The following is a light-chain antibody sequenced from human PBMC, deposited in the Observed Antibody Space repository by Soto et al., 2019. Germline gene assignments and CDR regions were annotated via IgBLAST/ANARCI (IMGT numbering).Light chain of an antibody. Sequence: EIVMTQSPATLSVSPGERATLSCRASQSVSSNLAWYQQKPGQAPRLLIYGASTRDTGIPARFSGSGSGTEFTLTISSLQSEDFAVYYCQQYNNYPMTFGQGTKVEIK. CDR3: QQYNNYPMT. CDR2: GAS. CDR1: QSVSSN. J-gene: IGKJ1*01. V-gene: IGKV3-15*01.